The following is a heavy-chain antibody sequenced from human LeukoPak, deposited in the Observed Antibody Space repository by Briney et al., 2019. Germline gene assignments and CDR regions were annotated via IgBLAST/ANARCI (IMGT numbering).Heavy chain of an antibody. CDR1: GFTFSSYW. CDR3: ARPSGYCSGGSCPRWFDP. Sequence: GGSLRLSCAASGFTFSSYWMHWVRQAPGKGLVWVSRINSDRSSTSYADSVKGRFTISRDNAKNTLYLQMNSLRAEDTAVYYCARPSGYCSGGSCPRWFDPWGQGTLVTVSS. D-gene: IGHD2-15*01. J-gene: IGHJ5*02. V-gene: IGHV3-74*01. CDR2: INSDRSST.